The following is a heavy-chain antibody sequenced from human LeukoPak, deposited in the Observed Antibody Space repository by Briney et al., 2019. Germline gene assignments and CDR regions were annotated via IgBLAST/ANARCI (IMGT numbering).Heavy chain of an antibody. CDR3: TRPWGATYYYDSSGSMDV. V-gene: IGHV3-73*01. CDR1: GFTFSGSA. CDR2: IRSKANSYAT. Sequence: GGSLRLSCAASGFTFSGSAMHWVRQASGKGLEWVGCIRSKANSYATAYAASVKGRLTISRDDSKNTAYLQMNSLKTEDTAVYYCTRPWGATYYYDSSGSMDVWGKGTAVTVSS. J-gene: IGHJ6*03. D-gene: IGHD3-22*01.